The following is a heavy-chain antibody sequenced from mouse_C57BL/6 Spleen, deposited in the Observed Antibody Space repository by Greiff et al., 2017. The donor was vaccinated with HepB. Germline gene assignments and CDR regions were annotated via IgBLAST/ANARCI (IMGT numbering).Heavy chain of an antibody. CDR3: ARHPDFTGYFDV. CDR2: ISSGGSYT. Sequence: EVNLVESGGDLVKPGGSLKLSCAASGFTFSSYGMSWVRQTPDKRLEWVATISSGGSYTYYPDSVKGRFTISRDNAKNTLYLQMSSLKSEDTAMYYCARHPDFTGYFDVWGTGTTVTVSS. J-gene: IGHJ1*03. CDR1: GFTFSSYG. V-gene: IGHV5-6*01.